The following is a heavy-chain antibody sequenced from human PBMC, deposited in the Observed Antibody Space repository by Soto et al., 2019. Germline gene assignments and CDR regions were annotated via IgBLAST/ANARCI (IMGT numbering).Heavy chain of an antibody. D-gene: IGHD3-10*01. V-gene: IGHV3-30*18. CDR1: GFTFSSYG. Sequence: GSLRLSCAASGFTFSSYGMHWVRQAPGKGLEWVAVISYDGSNKYYADSVKGRFTISRDNSKNTLYLQMNSLRAEDTAVYYCAKALPMVRGDAFDIWGQGXMVTV. J-gene: IGHJ3*02. CDR3: AKALPMVRGDAFDI. CDR2: ISYDGSNK.